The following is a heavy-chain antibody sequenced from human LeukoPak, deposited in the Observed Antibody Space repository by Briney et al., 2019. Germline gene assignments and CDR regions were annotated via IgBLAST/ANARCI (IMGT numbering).Heavy chain of an antibody. CDR3: AGGTGFIIKD. V-gene: IGHV3-7*03. D-gene: IGHD3-9*01. Sequence: GGSLRLSCAASGFSFNSDWMDWVRQAPGKGLEWVANIKHDESEKNYLDSVKGRFTISRDNAQNSLYLQMNNLRVEDTAMYYCAGGTGFIIKDWGQGTLVTVSS. CDR1: GFSFNSDW. J-gene: IGHJ4*02. CDR2: IKHDESEK.